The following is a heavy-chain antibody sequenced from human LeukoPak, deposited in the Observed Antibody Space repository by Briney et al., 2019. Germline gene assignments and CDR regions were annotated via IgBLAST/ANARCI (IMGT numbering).Heavy chain of an antibody. CDR3: ARGSWSGYFYY. CDR1: GGYISSGGYS. J-gene: IGHJ4*02. V-gene: IGHV4-30-2*01. CDR2: IYHSGST. D-gene: IGHD3-3*01. Sequence: PSETLSLTCAVSGGYISSGGYSWSWIRQPPGKGLAWIGYIYHSGSTYYKPSLKSRVTISVDRPKNQFSLKLSSVTAADTAVYYCARGSWSGYFYYWGQGTLVTVSS.